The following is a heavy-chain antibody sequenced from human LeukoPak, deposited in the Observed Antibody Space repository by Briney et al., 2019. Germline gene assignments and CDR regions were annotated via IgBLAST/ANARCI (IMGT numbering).Heavy chain of an antibody. V-gene: IGHV4-59*01. CDR3: ASLERDGYNQEAFDI. J-gene: IGHJ3*02. D-gene: IGHD5-24*01. Sequence: PSETLSLTCTVSGGSISSYYWSWLRQPPGKGLEWIGYIYYSGSTNYNPSLKSRVTVSVDTSKNQFSLKLSSVAAADTAVYYCASLERDGYNQEAFDIWGQGTMVTVSS. CDR2: IYYSGST. CDR1: GGSISSYY.